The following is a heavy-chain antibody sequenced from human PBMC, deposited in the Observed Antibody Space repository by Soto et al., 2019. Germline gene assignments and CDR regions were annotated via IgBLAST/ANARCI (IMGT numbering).Heavy chain of an antibody. J-gene: IGHJ4*02. V-gene: IGHV3-53*01. Sequence: SGGSLRLSCAASGFTVSSNYMSWVRQAPGKGLEWVSVIYSGGSTYYADSVKGRFTISRDNSKNTLYLQMNSLRAEDTAVYYCARDVGYCSSTSCFDYWGQGTLVTVSS. D-gene: IGHD2-2*01. CDR2: IYSGGST. CDR1: GFTVSSNY. CDR3: ARDVGYCSSTSCFDY.